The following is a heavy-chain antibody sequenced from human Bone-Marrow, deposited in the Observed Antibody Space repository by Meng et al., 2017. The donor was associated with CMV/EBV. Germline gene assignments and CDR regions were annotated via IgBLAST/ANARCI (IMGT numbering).Heavy chain of an antibody. CDR1: GGSVSSGSYY. Sequence: SETLSLTCTVSGGSVSSGSYYWSWIRQPPGKGLEWIGYIYYSGSTNYNPSLKSRVTISVDTSKNQFSLKLSSVTAADTAVYYCARDLVYCSSTSCRSYGRDVWGQGNTVNVAS. CDR3: ARDLVYCSSTSCRSYGRDV. D-gene: IGHD2-2*01. V-gene: IGHV4-61*01. CDR2: IYYSGST. J-gene: IGHJ6*02.